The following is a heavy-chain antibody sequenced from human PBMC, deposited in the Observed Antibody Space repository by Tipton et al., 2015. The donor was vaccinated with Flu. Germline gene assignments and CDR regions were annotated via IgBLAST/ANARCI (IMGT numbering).Heavy chain of an antibody. Sequence: TLSLTCTVSGGSISSYYWSWIRPPAGKGLEWIGRIYTSGSTNYNPSLKSRVTMSVDTSKNQFSLKLSSVTAADTAVYYCARGRAARPEYFDYWGQGTLVTVSS. CDR1: GGSISSYY. J-gene: IGHJ4*02. V-gene: IGHV4-4*07. CDR3: ARGRAARPEYFDY. D-gene: IGHD6-6*01. CDR2: IYTSGST.